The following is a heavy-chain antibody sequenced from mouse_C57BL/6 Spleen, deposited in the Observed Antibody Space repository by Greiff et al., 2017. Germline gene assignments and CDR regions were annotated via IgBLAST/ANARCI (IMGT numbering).Heavy chain of an antibody. D-gene: IGHD2-4*01. Sequence: QVQLQQPGTELVKPGASVKLSCKASGYTFTSYWMPWVQQRPGQGLEWIGNINPSNGGTNYNEKFKSKATLTVDKSSSTAYMQPSSLTSEDSAVYYWARFPPCDDDESAMDYWGQGTSVTVAA. V-gene: IGHV1-53*01. CDR1: GYTFTSYW. J-gene: IGHJ4*01. CDR3: ARFPPCDDDESAMDY. CDR2: INPSNGGT.